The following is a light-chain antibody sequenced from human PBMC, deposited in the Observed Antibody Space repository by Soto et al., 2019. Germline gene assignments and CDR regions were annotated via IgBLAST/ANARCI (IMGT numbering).Light chain of an antibody. CDR3: QQSYTTASIT. V-gene: IGKV1-39*01. Sequence: DIQMTQSPSSLSASVGDRVTITCRASQSISRNLNWYQHKPGKAPKLLIYAASSLQNGVPSRFSGGGSGTEFTLSISSLQHEDVGTYYCQQSYTTASITFGQGTRLEIK. CDR2: AAS. J-gene: IGKJ5*01. CDR1: QSISRN.